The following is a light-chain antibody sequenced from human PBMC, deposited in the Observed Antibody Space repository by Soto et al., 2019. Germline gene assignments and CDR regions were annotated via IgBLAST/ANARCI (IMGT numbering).Light chain of an antibody. V-gene: IGKV3D-20*02. CDR2: GVS. J-gene: IGKJ1*01. Sequence: ENVLTQSPGTLSLSPGEGGTLACRASQGVTNSFFAWYQQKPGQAPRLLIYGVSSRATGIPARFSGSGSGTDFTLTISSLEPEDFAVYYCQQRSNWPRTFGQGTKVDI. CDR1: QGVTNSF. CDR3: QQRSNWPRT.